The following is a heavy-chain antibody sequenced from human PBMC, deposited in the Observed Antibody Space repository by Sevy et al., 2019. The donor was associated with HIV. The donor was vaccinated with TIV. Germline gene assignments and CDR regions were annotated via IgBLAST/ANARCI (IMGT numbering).Heavy chain of an antibody. J-gene: IGHJ6*03. CDR2: IYYSGST. V-gene: IGHV4-59*01. CDR3: AILWFGELSHRPMDV. Sequence: SETLSLTCTVSGGSISSYYWSWIRQPPGKGLEWIGYIYYSGSTNYNPSLKSRVTISVDTSKNQFSLKLSSVTAADTAVYYCAILWFGELSHRPMDVWGKGTTVTVSS. CDR1: GGSISSYY. D-gene: IGHD3-10*01.